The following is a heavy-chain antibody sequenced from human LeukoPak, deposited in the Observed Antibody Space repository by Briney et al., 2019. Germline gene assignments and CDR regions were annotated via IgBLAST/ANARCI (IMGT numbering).Heavy chain of an antibody. CDR1: GGSFSSGSYY. J-gene: IGHJ5*02. CDR3: ARGVGGGYSYGDWFDP. Sequence: SETLSLTCTVSGGSFSSGSYYWSWIRPPPGKGLEWIGYIYYSGCTNYNPSLKSRVTISVDTSKNQFSLKLSSVTAADTAVYYCARGVGGGYSYGDWFDPRGQGTLVTVSS. D-gene: IGHD5-18*01. CDR2: IYYSGCT. V-gene: IGHV4-61*01.